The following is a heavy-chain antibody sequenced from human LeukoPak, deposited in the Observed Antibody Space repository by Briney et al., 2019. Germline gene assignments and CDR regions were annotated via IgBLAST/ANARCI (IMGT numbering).Heavy chain of an antibody. Sequence: SGPTLVKPTQTPTLTCTFSGFSLSTSGVGVGWIRQPPGKALEWLALIYWNDDKRYSPSLKSRLTITKDTSKNQVVLTMTNMDPVDTATYYCAHTTTVVTVDYWGQGTLVTVSS. CDR2: IYWNDDK. J-gene: IGHJ4*02. CDR1: GFSLSTSGVG. V-gene: IGHV2-5*01. D-gene: IGHD4-23*01. CDR3: AHTTTVVTVDY.